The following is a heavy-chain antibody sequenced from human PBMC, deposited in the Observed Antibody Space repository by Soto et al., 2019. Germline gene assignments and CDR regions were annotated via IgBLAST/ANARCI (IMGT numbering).Heavy chain of an antibody. D-gene: IGHD4-17*01. CDR3: AREWRTNYGEYGNFDY. V-gene: IGHV6-1*01. CDR1: GDSVSSNSAT. Sequence: SQTLSLTCAISGDSVSSNSATWHWIRQSPSRGLEWLGRIYYRSNWYTDYATSVKSRITIKSDPSKSSLYLQMNSLRAEDTAVYYCAREWRTNYGEYGNFDYWGQGTLVTVSS. J-gene: IGHJ4*02. CDR2: IYYRSNWYT.